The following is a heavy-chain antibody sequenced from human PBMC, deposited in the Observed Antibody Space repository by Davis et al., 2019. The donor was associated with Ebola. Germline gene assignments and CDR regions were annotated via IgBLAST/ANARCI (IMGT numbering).Heavy chain of an antibody. CDR3: ARENITYYDFWSGYYSYYFDY. Sequence: GESLKISCAASGFTFSDHYMDWVRQAPGKGLEWVGRTRNKANSYTTEYAASVKGRFTISRDDSKNSLYLQMNSLKTEDTAVYYCARENITYYDFWSGYYSYYFDYWGQGTLVTVSS. J-gene: IGHJ4*02. CDR1: GFTFSDHY. D-gene: IGHD3-3*01. V-gene: IGHV3-72*01. CDR2: TRNKANSYTT.